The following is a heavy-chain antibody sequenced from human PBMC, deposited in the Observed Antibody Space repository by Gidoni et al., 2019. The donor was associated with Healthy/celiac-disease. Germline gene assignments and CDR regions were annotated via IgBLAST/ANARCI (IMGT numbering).Heavy chain of an antibody. Sequence: QVQLVPPGAEVKQPGAPVKASCQASGYTFTAAYIHWVRQAPGQGLEWMGWINPNSGGTSYAQKFQGRATMTRDTSISTAYMELSRLRSDDTAVYYCARDQLKDIVVVPAAMSMDVWGKGTTVTVSS. CDR3: ARDQLKDIVVVPAAMSMDV. CDR1: GYTFTAAY. CDR2: INPNSGGT. J-gene: IGHJ6*04. D-gene: IGHD2-2*01. V-gene: IGHV1-2*02.